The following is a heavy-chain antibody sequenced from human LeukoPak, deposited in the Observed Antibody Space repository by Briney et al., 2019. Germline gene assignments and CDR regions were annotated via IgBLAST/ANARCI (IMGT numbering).Heavy chain of an antibody. CDR1: GFTVSSKY. J-gene: IGHJ4*02. V-gene: IGHV3-66*01. CDR2: IYGSTSA. Sequence: PGGSLRLSCAASGFTVSSKYINWVRQAPGKGLEWVSLIYGSTSAEYADSVQGRFTIPRDNSMNKVYLQMNSLRVEDTAIYYCARLNFGDDYWGQGTLVAVSS. D-gene: IGHD3-10*01. CDR3: ARLNFGDDY.